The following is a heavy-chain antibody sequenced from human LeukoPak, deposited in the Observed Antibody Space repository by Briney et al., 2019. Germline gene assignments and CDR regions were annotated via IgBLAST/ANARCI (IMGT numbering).Heavy chain of an antibody. CDR2: IIPIFCTA. D-gene: IGHD1-26*01. CDR3: ARGMGATTGYYYMDV. Sequence: GASVTVSCKPSGGTFNSYAISWVRQAPGQGLEWMGGIIPIFCTANYAQKLQGRVTITKDESTSTAYMELSSLRSEDTAVYYCARGMGATTGYYYMDVWGKGTTVTVSS. V-gene: IGHV1-69*05. J-gene: IGHJ6*03. CDR1: GGTFNSYA.